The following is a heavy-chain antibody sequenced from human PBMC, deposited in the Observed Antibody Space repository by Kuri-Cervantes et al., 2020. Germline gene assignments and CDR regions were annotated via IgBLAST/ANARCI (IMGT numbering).Heavy chain of an antibody. Sequence: GESLKISCAASGFTFSDYYMSWIRQAPGKGLEWVSYISSSGSNIYYADSVKGRFTISRDNAKNSLYLQMNSLRAEDTDVYYCARRGIAAAAPFDYWGQGTLVTVSS. CDR1: GFTFSDYY. V-gene: IGHV3-11*04. J-gene: IGHJ4*02. CDR3: ARRGIAAAAPFDY. CDR2: ISSSGSNI. D-gene: IGHD6-13*01.